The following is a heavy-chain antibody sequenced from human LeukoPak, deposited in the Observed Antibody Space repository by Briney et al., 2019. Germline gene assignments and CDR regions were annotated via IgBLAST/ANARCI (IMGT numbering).Heavy chain of an antibody. CDR3: ARQGSGNYLSPVNY. CDR2: IYYSGST. D-gene: IGHD1-26*01. V-gene: IGHV4-39*01. Sequence: PETLSLTCTVSGGSISSSSYYWGWIRQPPGKGLEWIGTIYYSGSTYYNPSLKSRVTISIDTSKNQFSLKLSSVTAADTAVYYCARQGSGNYLSPVNYWGQGTLVTVSS. CDR1: GGSISSSSYY. J-gene: IGHJ4*02.